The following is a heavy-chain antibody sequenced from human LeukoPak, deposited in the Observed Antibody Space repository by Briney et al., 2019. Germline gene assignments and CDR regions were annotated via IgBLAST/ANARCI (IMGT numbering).Heavy chain of an antibody. D-gene: IGHD3-22*01. Sequence: SETLSLTCTVSGGSISSYYWSWIRQPPGKGLEWIGYIYYSGSTNYNPSLKSRVTISVDTSKNQFSLKLSSVTAADTAVYYCARRQYYYDSSGYYYVDYFDYWGQGTLVTVSS. J-gene: IGHJ4*02. V-gene: IGHV4-59*01. CDR2: IYYSGST. CDR1: GGSISSYY. CDR3: ARRQYYYDSSGYYYVDYFDY.